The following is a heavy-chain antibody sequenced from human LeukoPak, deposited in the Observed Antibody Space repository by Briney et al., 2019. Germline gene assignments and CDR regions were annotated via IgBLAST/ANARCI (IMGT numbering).Heavy chain of an antibody. CDR3: ASHYGSGSYYDY. D-gene: IGHD3-10*01. V-gene: IGHV3-11*06. Sequence: PGGSLRLSCAASGLTFSDYYMSWIRQAPGKGLEYVSYISSSSSYTNYADSVKGRFTISRDNAKNSLYLQMNSLRAEDTAVYYCASHYGSGSYYDYWGQGTLVTVSS. J-gene: IGHJ4*02. CDR1: GLTFSDYY. CDR2: ISSSSSYT.